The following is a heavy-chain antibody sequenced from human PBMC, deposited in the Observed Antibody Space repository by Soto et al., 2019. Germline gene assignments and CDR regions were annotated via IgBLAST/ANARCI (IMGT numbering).Heavy chain of an antibody. Sequence: ASVKVSCKASGYTFTSYYMHWVRQAPGQGLEWMGIINPSGGSTSYAQKFQGRVTMTRDTSTSTVYMELSSLRSEDTAVYYCGSRVGAGAPHYYGMDVWGQGTTVTVSS. D-gene: IGHD1-26*01. J-gene: IGHJ6*01. V-gene: IGHV1-46*01. CDR3: GSRVGAGAPHYYGMDV. CDR1: GYTFTSYY. CDR2: INPSGGST.